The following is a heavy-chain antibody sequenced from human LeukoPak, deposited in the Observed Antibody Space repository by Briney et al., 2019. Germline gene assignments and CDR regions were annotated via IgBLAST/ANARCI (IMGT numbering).Heavy chain of an antibody. CDR2: IYTSGST. CDR1: GGSISSYY. CDR3: ARDDPYCSSTSCYYNFDC. V-gene: IGHV4-4*07. J-gene: IGHJ4*02. Sequence: SETLSLTCTVSGGSISSYYWSWIRQPAGKGLEWIGRIYTSGSTNYNPSLKSRVTMSVDTSKNQFSLKLSSVTAADTAVYYCARDDPYCSSTSCYYNFDCWGQGTLVTVSS. D-gene: IGHD2-2*01.